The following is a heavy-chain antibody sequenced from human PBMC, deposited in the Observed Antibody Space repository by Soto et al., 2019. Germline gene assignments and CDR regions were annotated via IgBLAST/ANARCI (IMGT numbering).Heavy chain of an antibody. J-gene: IGHJ6*02. CDR1: GGSISSSSYY. V-gene: IGHV4-39*01. CDR3: ARHVSSSWSLYYYYGMDV. CDR2: IYYSGST. Sequence: SETLSLTCTVSGGSISSSSYYWGWIRQPPGKVLEWIGSIYYSGSTYYNPSLKSRVTISVDTSKNQFSLKLSSVTAADTAVYYCARHVSSSWSLYYYYGMDVWGQGTTVTVSS. D-gene: IGHD6-13*01.